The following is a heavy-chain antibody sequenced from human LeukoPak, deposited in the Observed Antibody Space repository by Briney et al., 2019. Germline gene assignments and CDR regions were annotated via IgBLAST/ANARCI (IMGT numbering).Heavy chain of an antibody. CDR1: GGSFSGYY. CDR2: INHSGST. J-gene: IGHJ6*02. V-gene: IGHV4-34*01. CDR3: ARGRGIIENGMDV. Sequence: PSETLSLTCAVYGGSFSGYYWSWIRQPPGKGLEWIGEINHSGSTNYNPSLKSRVTISVDTSKNQFSLKLSSVTAADTAVYYCARGRGIIENGMDVWGQGTTVTVSS. D-gene: IGHD1-14*01.